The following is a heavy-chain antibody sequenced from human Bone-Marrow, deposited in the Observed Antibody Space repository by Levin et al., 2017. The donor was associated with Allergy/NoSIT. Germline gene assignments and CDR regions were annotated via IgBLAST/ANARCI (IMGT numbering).Heavy chain of an antibody. CDR3: ARVRDAFDI. Sequence: SQTLSLPCSVSVSAGSVSTDNYYWSWIRQPPGKGLEWIGYISHRGSTHYNPSLKSRVTISADMSKNQFSLKLRSVTAADTAVYYCARVRDAFDIWGQGTMVTVSS. CDR2: ISHRGST. J-gene: IGHJ3*02. V-gene: IGHV4-61*01. CDR1: AGSVSTDNYY.